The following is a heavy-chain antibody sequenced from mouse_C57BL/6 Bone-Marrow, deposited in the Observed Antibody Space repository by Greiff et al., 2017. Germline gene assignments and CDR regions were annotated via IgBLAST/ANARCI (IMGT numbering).Heavy chain of an antibody. CDR2: IYPNSGST. D-gene: IGHD1-1*01. Sequence: QVQLQQPGAELVKPGASVKLSCKASGYTFTSYWMHWVKQRPGQGLEWIGMIYPNSGSTNYNEKFKSKATLTADKSSSTAYMQLSSVTSEDSAVYYCAREGYYGQFDYWGQGTLVTVSA. CDR1: GYTFTSYW. CDR3: AREGYYGQFDY. J-gene: IGHJ3*01. V-gene: IGHV1-64*01.